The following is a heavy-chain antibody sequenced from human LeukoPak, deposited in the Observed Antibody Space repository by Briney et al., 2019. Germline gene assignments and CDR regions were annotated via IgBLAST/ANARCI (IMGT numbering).Heavy chain of an antibody. V-gene: IGHV4-34*01. Sequence: SETLSLTCAVYGGSFSGYYWSWIRQPPGKGLEWIGEINHSGRTNYNPSLKSRVTISLDTSKNQFSLKLSSVTAADTAVYYCTRNNWFDPWGQGTLVTVS. CDR2: INHSGRT. CDR1: GGSFSGYY. CDR3: TRNNWFDP. J-gene: IGHJ5*02.